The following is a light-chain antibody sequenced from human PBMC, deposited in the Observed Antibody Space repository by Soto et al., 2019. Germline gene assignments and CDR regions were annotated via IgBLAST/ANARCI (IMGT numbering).Light chain of an antibody. J-gene: IGKJ1*01. V-gene: IGKV3-15*01. Sequence: EIVMTQSPATLSVVPGERATLSCRASQSVTSNYLAWYQHKPGQAPRLLIYGASTRATGIPARFTGSGSGTDFTLTISSLQSEDFALYYCQQYNIWPRTFGQGTKVDIK. CDR1: QSVTSN. CDR3: QQYNIWPRT. CDR2: GAS.